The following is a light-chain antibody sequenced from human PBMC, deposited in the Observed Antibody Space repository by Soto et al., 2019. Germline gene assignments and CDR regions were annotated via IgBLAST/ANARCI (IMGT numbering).Light chain of an antibody. Sequence: QSVLTQPVSVSGSPGQSITISCTGTSSDVGNYKYVSWYQQHPGKAPKLMIYEVSNRPSGVSNRFSGSKSGNTASLTISGLQAEDETDYYCFSYTSSGTYVFGTGTKV. CDR2: EVS. CDR1: SSDVGNYKY. V-gene: IGLV2-14*01. J-gene: IGLJ1*01. CDR3: FSYTSSGTYV.